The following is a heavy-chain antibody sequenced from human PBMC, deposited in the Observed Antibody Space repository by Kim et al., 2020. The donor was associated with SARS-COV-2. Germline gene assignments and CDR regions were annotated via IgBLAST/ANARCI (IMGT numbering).Heavy chain of an antibody. CDR2: IIPILGIA. D-gene: IGHD2-2*01. J-gene: IGHJ4*02. V-gene: IGHV1-69*04. CDR3: ARTARYCSSTSCRYTEYYFDS. CDR1: GGTFSSYA. Sequence: SVKVSCKASGGTFSSYAISWVRQAPGQGLEWMGRIIPILGIANYAQKFQGRVTITADKSTSTAYMELSSLRSKDTAVYYCARTARYCSSTSCRYTEYYFDSWGQGTLVTVSS.